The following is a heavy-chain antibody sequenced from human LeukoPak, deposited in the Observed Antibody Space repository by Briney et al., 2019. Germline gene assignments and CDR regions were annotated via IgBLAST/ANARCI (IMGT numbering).Heavy chain of an antibody. V-gene: IGHV3-30*18. CDR1: GFTFSSYG. J-gene: IGHJ6*02. CDR2: ISYDGSNK. CDR3: AKDVYYYGSGSYYNYYYYGMDV. D-gene: IGHD3-10*01. Sequence: GGSLRLSCAASGFTFSSYGMHWVRQAPGKGLEWVAVISYDGSNKYYADSVKGRFTISRDNSKNTLYLQMNSQRAEDTAVYYCAKDVYYYGSGSYYNYYYYGMDVWGQGTTVTVSS.